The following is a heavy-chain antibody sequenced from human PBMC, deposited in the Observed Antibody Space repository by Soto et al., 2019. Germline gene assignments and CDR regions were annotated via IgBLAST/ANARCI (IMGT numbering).Heavy chain of an antibody. Sequence: QVQLVQSGAEVKKPGSSVKVSCKASGGTFSSYAINWVRQAPGQGLEWMGGIIPIFGTADYAQKFQGRVTTTADESRRTAYMVLRSLRSEDTAVYYCASRRTGAPNCRYGMDVWGQGTAVTVSS. CDR3: ASRRTGAPNCRYGMDV. CDR2: IIPIFGTA. CDR1: GGTFSSYA. D-gene: IGHD1-1*01. J-gene: IGHJ6*02. V-gene: IGHV1-69*12.